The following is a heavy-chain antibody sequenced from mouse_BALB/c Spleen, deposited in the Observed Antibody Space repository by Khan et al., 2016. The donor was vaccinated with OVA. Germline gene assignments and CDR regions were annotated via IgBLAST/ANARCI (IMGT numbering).Heavy chain of an antibody. CDR1: GYSFTGYN. V-gene: IGHV1-39*01. CDR3: ARATWYFDD. Sequence: EVQLQQSGPELEKPGASVKISCKASGYSFTGYNMNWVKQSTGKSLEWIGNIDPYYGGISYNQKFKGKATLTVDKSSSTAYMQLKSLTSEASAVYYGARATWYFDDWGAGTTVTVSS. CDR2: IDPYYGGI. J-gene: IGHJ1*01.